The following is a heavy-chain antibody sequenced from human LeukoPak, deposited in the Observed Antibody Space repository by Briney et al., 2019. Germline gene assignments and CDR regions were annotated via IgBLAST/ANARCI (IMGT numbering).Heavy chain of an antibody. D-gene: IGHD3-22*01. Sequence: ASVKVSCKASGGTFSSYAISWVRQAPGQGLEWMGGIIPIFGTANYAQKFQGRVTITADESTSTAYMELSSLRSEDTAVYYCARDLRGYYDSSGYPRTGFDPWGQGTLVTVSS. CDR1: GGTFSSYA. V-gene: IGHV1-69*13. CDR2: IIPIFGTA. J-gene: IGHJ5*02. CDR3: ARDLRGYYDSSGYPRTGFDP.